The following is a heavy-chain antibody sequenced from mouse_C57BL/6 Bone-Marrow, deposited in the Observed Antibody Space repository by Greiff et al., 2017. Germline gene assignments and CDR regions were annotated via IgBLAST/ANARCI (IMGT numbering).Heavy chain of an antibody. Sequence: EVNVVESGGGLVQPGESLKLSCESNEYEFPSHDMSWVCKTPGKRLELVAAINSDGGSTYYPDTMERRFIISRDNTKKTLYLQMSSLRSEDTALYYCARHEGDSSGYWFAYWGQGTLVTVSA. V-gene: IGHV5-2*01. CDR1: EYEFPSHD. D-gene: IGHD3-2*02. J-gene: IGHJ3*01. CDR3: ARHEGDSSGYWFAY. CDR2: INSDGGST.